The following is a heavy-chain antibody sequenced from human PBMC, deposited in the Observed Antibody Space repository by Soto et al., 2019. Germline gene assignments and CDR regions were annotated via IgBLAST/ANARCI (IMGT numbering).Heavy chain of an antibody. CDR1: GFTFSGSA. CDR2: IRSKANSYAT. CDR3: TKDHALRFLEGSPRNWFDP. Sequence: EVQLVESGGGLVQPGGSLKLSCAASGFTFSGSAMHWVRQASGKGLEWVGRIRSKANSYATAYAASVKGRFTISREDSKNTAYLQMNSLKTEDTAVYYCTKDHALRFLEGSPRNWFDPWGQGTLVTVSS. J-gene: IGHJ5*02. V-gene: IGHV3-73*01. D-gene: IGHD3-3*01.